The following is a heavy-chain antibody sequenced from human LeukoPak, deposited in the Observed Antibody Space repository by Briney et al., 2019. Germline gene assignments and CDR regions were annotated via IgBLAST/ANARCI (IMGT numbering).Heavy chain of an antibody. CDR2: ISGSGGST. V-gene: IGHV3-23*01. Sequence: PGGSLGLSCAASGFTFSSYAMNWVRQAPGKGLEWVSAISGSGGSTYYADSVKGRFTISRDNSKNTLYLQMNSLRAEDTAVYNCAKSDDSSGYYYGIVYWGQGTLVTVSS. J-gene: IGHJ4*02. D-gene: IGHD3-22*01. CDR3: AKSDDSSGYYYGIVY. CDR1: GFTFSSYA.